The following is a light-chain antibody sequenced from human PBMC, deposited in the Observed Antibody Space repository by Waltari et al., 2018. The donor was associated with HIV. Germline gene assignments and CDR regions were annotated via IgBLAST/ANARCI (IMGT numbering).Light chain of an antibody. CDR3: AAWDDSLMGV. CDR2: YNN. Sequence: QSVLTQPPSASGTPGPRVTISCSGSNSNIGSNTVNWSQQPPGTSPKLLIYYNNQRPSGVPDRFSGSKSGTSASLAISGLQSEDEADYYCAAWDDSLMGVFGGGTRLTVL. J-gene: IGLJ3*02. CDR1: NSNIGSNT. V-gene: IGLV1-44*01.